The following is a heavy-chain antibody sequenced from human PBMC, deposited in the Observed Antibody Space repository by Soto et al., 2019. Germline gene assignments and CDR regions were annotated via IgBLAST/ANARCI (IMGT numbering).Heavy chain of an antibody. CDR2: IIPVFGTA. CDR1: GGTFSSYA. J-gene: IGHJ6*02. Sequence: GASVKVSCKASGGTFSSYAISWVRQAPGQGLEWMGGIIPVFGTANYAQKFQGRVTITADESTSTAYMELSSLTSEDTAVYYCARASTDMVVVSAAGRPFYYYYGMDVWGQGTTVTVSS. D-gene: IGHD2-2*01. V-gene: IGHV1-69*13. CDR3: ARASTDMVVVSAAGRPFYYYYGMDV.